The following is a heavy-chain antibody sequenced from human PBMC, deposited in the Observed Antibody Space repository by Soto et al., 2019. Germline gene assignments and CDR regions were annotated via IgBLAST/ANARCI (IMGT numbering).Heavy chain of an antibody. CDR3: AHTDVLYCGGDCYHPNRFDP. Sequence: QITLKESGPTLVKPTQTLTLTCSFSGFSLNTHGVGVGWIRQPPGKALECLALIYWDDNKRYSPSLKNSLAITKDTTKNHVVLTMTNMDPVDTGTYYCAHTDVLYCGGDCYHPNRFDPWGQGTLVTVSS. J-gene: IGHJ5*02. CDR1: GFSLNTHGVG. D-gene: IGHD2-21*02. V-gene: IGHV2-5*02. CDR2: IYWDDNK.